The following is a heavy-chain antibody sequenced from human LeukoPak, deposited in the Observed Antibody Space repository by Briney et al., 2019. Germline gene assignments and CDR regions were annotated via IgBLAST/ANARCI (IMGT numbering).Heavy chain of an antibody. Sequence: QPGGTLRLSCAASGFTFSSYGMSWVRQAPGKGLEWVSAISGSGGSTYYADSVKGRFTISRDNSKNTLYLQMNSLRAEDTAVYYCAKRGPLHYYFDYWGQGTLVTVSS. CDR2: ISGSGGST. J-gene: IGHJ4*02. D-gene: IGHD3-16*01. CDR1: GFTFSSYG. V-gene: IGHV3-23*01. CDR3: AKRGPLHYYFDY.